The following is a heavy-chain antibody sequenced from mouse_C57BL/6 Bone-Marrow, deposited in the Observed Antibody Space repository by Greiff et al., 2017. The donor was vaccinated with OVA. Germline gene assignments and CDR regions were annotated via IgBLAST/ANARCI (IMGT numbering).Heavy chain of an antibody. CDR3: ARPDGSWFAY. CDR1: GYTFTSYG. V-gene: IGHV1-81*01. CDR2: IYPRSGNT. D-gene: IGHD2-3*01. Sequence: QVQLQQSGAELARPGASVTLSCKASGYTFTSYGISWVKQRTGQGLEWIGEIYPRSGNTYYNEKFKGKATLTADKSSSTAYMELRSLTSEDSAVYFCARPDGSWFAYWGQGTLVTVSA. J-gene: IGHJ3*01.